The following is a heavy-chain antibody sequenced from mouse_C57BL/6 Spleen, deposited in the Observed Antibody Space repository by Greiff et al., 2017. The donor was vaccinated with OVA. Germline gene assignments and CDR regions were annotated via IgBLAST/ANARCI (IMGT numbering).Heavy chain of an antibody. CDR2: ISDGGSYT. CDR3: AREFITTVVAKNFDV. D-gene: IGHD1-1*01. Sequence: EVQRVESGGGLVKPGGSLKLSCAASGFTFSSYAMSWVRQTPEKRLEWVATISDGGSYTYYPDNVKGRFTISRDNAKNNLYLQMSHLKSEDTAMYYCAREFITTVVAKNFDVWGTGTTVTVSS. V-gene: IGHV5-4*01. CDR1: GFTFSSYA. J-gene: IGHJ1*03.